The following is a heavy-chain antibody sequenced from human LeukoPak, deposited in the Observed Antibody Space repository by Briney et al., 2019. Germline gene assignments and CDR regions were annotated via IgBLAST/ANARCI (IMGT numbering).Heavy chain of an antibody. Sequence: GESPKISCKASGYTFRTSWIGWVRLMPGKGLEWMTITYPGDSDTKYGPSFQGQVSISVDTFISTASLHWSRLKASDTAIYYCVMGGYYPGYFDHWGQGTLVTVSS. CDR1: GYTFRTSW. CDR2: TYPGDSDT. CDR3: VMGGYYPGYFDH. J-gene: IGHJ4*02. D-gene: IGHD3-10*01. V-gene: IGHV5-51*01.